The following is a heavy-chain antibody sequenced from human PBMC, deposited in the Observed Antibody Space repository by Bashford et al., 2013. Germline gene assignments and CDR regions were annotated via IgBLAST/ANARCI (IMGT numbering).Heavy chain of an antibody. Sequence: VASVKVSCKVSGYTLTELSMHWVRQAPGKGLEWMGGFDPEDGETIYAQKFQGRVTMTEDTSTDTAYMELSSLRSVDTATYYCARFWGGRSNWPENFDWWGQGTLVTVSS. J-gene: IGHJ4*02. V-gene: IGHV1-24*01. CDR3: ARFWGGRSNWPENFDW. CDR1: GYTLTELS. CDR2: FDPEDGET. D-gene: IGHD1-1*01.